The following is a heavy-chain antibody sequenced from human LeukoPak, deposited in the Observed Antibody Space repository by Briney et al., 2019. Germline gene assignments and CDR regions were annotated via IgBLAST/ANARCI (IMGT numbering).Heavy chain of an antibody. J-gene: IGHJ4*02. CDR2: ISGSGASR. V-gene: IGHV3-23*01. CDR3: AERGVVAASGYYFDY. Sequence: TGGSLRPSCAVSGFSFSSYVMGWVRQAPGKGLEWVSSISGSGASRYYAASVEGRFTISRDNSKNTLFLQMNSLRAEDTAVYYCAERGVVAASGYYFDYWGQGTLVTVSS. CDR1: GFSFSSYV. D-gene: IGHD6-13*01.